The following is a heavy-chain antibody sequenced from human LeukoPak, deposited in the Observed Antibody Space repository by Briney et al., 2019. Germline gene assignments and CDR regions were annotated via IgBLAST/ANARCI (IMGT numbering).Heavy chain of an antibody. J-gene: IGHJ6*02. Sequence: GGSLRLSCAASGFTFSSYGMHWVRQAPGKGLEWVAVIWYDGSNKYYADSVKGRFTISRDNSKNTLYLQMNSLRAEDTAVYYCARDLALYGDYEGGDYYGMDVWGQGTTVTVSS. CDR3: ARDLALYGDYEGGDYYGMDV. CDR2: IWYDGSNK. V-gene: IGHV3-33*01. D-gene: IGHD4-17*01. CDR1: GFTFSSYG.